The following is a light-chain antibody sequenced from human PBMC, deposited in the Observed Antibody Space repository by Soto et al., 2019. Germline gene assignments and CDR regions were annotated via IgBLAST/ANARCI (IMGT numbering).Light chain of an antibody. V-gene: IGLV2-8*01. CDR1: SSDVGGYNY. Sequence: QSVLTQPAFVSGSPGQSITISCTGTSSDVGGYNYVSWYQHPPGKAPKLMIYEVNKRPSGVPDRFSGSKSGNTASLTVSGLQAEDEADYYCSSYAGSSNVFGTGTKVTVL. CDR3: SSYAGSSNV. CDR2: EVN. J-gene: IGLJ1*01.